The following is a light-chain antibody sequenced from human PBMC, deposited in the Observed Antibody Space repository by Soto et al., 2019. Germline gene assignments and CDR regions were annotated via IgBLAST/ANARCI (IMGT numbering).Light chain of an antibody. J-gene: IGLJ1*01. V-gene: IGLV1-44*01. Sequence: QSVLTHPPSASGTPGQRVTISCSVSNSNIGSNPVNWYQQLPVTAPKLLIYSNNQRPSGVPARFSGSKSGTSASLAISGLQPEDEADYYCAAWDETMTGFVFGTW. CDR3: AAWDETMTGFV. CDR2: SNN. CDR1: NSNIGSNP.